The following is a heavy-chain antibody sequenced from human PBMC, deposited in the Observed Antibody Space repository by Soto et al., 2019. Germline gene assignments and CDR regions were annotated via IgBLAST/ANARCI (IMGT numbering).Heavy chain of an antibody. V-gene: IGHV2-5*02. CDR2: IYWDDDK. D-gene: IGHD2-8*01. CDR3: AATYRGFTNGY. Sequence: QITLKESGPPLVKPTQTLTLTCTFSGFSLSTSGVGVGWIRQPPGKALEWLALIYWDDDKRYSPSLKSRLTIPKYTPQHQVVLTMTNMDPVDTATYSCAATYRGFTNGYWGQGTLVTVSS. J-gene: IGHJ4*02. CDR1: GFSLSTSGVG.